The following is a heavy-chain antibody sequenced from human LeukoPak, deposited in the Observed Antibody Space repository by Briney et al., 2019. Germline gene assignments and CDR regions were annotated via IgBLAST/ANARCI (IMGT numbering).Heavy chain of an antibody. CDR3: ARGLSYSSSSGD. J-gene: IGHJ4*02. CDR1: GGTFSSYT. D-gene: IGHD6-6*01. CDR2: IIPILGIA. V-gene: IGHV1-69*02. Sequence: GSSVKVSCKASGGTFSSYTISWVRQAPGQGLEWMGRIIPILGIANYAQKFQGRVTITADKSTSTAYMELSSLRSEDTAVYYCARGLSYSSSSGDWGQGTLVTVSS.